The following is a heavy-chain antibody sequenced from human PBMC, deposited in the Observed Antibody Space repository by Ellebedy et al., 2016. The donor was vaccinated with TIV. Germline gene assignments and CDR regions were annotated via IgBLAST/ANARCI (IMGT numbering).Heavy chain of an antibody. CDR1: GGSFSGYY. CDR3: GRHLLHPNLRLGELSLNWYFDL. J-gene: IGHJ2*01. CDR2: INHSGST. V-gene: IGHV4-34*01. Sequence: SETLSLTCAVYGGSFSGYYWSWIRQPPGKGLEWIGEINHSGSTNYNPSLKSRVTISVDTSKNQFALKLNAVTAADTAVYYCGRHLLHPNLRLGELSLNWYFDLWGRGTLVTVSS. D-gene: IGHD3-16*02.